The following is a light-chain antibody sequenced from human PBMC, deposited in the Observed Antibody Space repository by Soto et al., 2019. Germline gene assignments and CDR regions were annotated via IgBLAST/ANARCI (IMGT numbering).Light chain of an antibody. CDR2: GAS. CDR3: QQYGSSGT. J-gene: IGKJ1*01. V-gene: IGKV3-20*01. CDR1: QSVSNNY. Sequence: EIVLTQTPDTLSLSPGERATLSFRASQSVSNNYLAWYQQKPGQAPRLLIYGASNRATGIPDRFSGSGSGTDFTLTISRLEPEDFVVYYCQQYGSSGTFGQGTKVDIK.